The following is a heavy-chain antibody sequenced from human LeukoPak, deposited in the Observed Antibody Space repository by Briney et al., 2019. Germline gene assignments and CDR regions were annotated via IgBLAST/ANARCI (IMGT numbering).Heavy chain of an antibody. CDR2: MNPNSGNT. J-gene: IGHJ5*02. Sequence: ASVKVSCKASGYTLTSYDINWVRQATGQGLEWMGWMNPNSGNTGYAQKFQGRVTMTRNTSISTAYMELSSLRSEDTAVYYCARGYVLLWFGELLGWFDPWGQGTLVTVSS. CDR1: GYTLTSYD. D-gene: IGHD3-10*01. CDR3: ARGYVLLWFGELLGWFDP. V-gene: IGHV1-8*01.